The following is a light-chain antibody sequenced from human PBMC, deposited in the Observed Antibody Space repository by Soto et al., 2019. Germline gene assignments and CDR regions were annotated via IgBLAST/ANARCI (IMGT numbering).Light chain of an antibody. Sequence: EIVLTQSPGTLSLSPGERATLSCRASQSVSNNYLAWYQQKPGQAPRLLIYGASNRATGIPDRFSGSGSGTDLTLTISRMEPEDFAVYYCQQYGSAPWTFGQGTKVDIK. J-gene: IGKJ1*01. V-gene: IGKV3-20*01. CDR2: GAS. CDR1: QSVSNNY. CDR3: QQYGSAPWT.